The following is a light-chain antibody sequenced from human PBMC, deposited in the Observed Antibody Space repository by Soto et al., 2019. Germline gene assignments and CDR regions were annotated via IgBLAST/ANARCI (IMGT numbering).Light chain of an antibody. CDR1: SRDVGGYNY. CDR2: DVS. CDR3: SSYTGNTTPL. V-gene: IGLV2-14*01. Sequence: QSVLTQPASVSGSPGQSITITCTGTSRDVGGYNYVSWYQLHPGRAPKLMIFDVSNRPSGVSTRFSGSKSGNTASLTISGLQAEDEADYYCSSYTGNTTPLFGGGTKLTVL. J-gene: IGLJ2*01.